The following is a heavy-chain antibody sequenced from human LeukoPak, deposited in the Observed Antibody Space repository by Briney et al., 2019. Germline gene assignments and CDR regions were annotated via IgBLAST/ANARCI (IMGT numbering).Heavy chain of an antibody. D-gene: IGHD6-13*01. CDR3: ARTEYSSSWYIGY. Sequence: GESLKISCKGSGYSFTSYWIGWVRQMPGKGLEWMGIIYPGDSHTRYSPSFQGQVTISADKSISTAYLQWSSLKASDTAMYYCARTEYSSSWYIGYWGQGTLVTVSS. CDR1: GYSFTSYW. J-gene: IGHJ4*02. CDR2: IYPGDSHT. V-gene: IGHV5-51*01.